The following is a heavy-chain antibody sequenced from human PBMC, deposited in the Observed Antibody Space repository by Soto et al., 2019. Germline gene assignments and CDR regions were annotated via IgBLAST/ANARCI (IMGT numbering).Heavy chain of an antibody. Sequence: EVQLLESGGGLVQPGGSLRLSCAASGFTFSTYAMSWVRQAPGKGLEWVSAISGGRSGTYYADSVRGRFTLSRDDSTDPLYLPKNRLRAEDTGLYFRAKGSSGYCSGSICYFFDFWGQGTLVTVSS. V-gene: IGHV3-23*01. CDR1: GFTFSTYA. CDR3: AKGSSGYCSGSICYFFDF. D-gene: IGHD2-2*01. CDR2: ISGGRSGT. J-gene: IGHJ4*02.